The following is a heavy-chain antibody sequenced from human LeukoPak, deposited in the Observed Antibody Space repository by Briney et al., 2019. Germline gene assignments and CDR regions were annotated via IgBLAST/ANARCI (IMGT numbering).Heavy chain of an antibody. CDR3: GIFMDVVPGTMS. D-gene: IGHD3-22*01. CDR2: ISHGGIT. CDR1: AGSLTNYF. J-gene: IGHJ4*02. V-gene: IGHV4-34*01. Sequence: SETLSLTCGVYAGSLTNYFCHWIRQAPGKGLEWVGEISHGGITKHNPPLKSRVTMSQDTSKRQFSLKMNSMTAADTGVYYCGIFMDVVPGTMSWGLGTLVTVSS.